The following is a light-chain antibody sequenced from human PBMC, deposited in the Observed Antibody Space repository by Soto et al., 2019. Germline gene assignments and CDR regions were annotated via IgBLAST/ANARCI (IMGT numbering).Light chain of an antibody. CDR3: SSYAGTYNLYF. CDR1: NSNIGAGYD. CDR2: GNS. V-gene: IGLV1-40*01. Sequence: SVLTQPPSVSGAPGQRVTISCTGSNSNIGAGYDVHWYQQLPGTAPKLLIYGNSNRPSGVPDRFSGSKSVTSASLAITGLQAEDEADYYCSSYAGTYNLYFFGTGTKVTVL. J-gene: IGLJ1*01.